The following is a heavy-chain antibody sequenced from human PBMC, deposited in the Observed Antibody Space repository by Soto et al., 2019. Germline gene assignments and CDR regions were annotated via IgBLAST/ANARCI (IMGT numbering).Heavy chain of an antibody. Sequence: QAHLQESGPGLVKPSETLSLTCAVSGDSIKTETWWSWLRQPPGTGLEWIGEIKHTGDANANPALRSRVSMSVDRTKNQFFLNLRSVSAADTAVYFCAREGRLHWFESWGQGTLVTVSS. CDR1: GDSIKTETW. J-gene: IGHJ5*01. CDR3: AREGRLHWFES. V-gene: IGHV4-4*02. CDR2: IKHTGDA.